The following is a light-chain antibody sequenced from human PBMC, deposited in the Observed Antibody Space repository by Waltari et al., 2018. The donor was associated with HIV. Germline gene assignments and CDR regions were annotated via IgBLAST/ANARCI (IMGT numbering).Light chain of an antibody. CDR3: QQYYNWPLT. CDR1: QSVSSK. CDR2: GAS. V-gene: IGKV3-15*01. Sequence: ETMMTQSPASLSVSPGERVTLSCRASQSVSSKLTWYQQKPGQAPRLLIYGASSRATGIPARFSGSGSGTEFTLTISSLRSEDSAVYYCQQYYNWPLTFGGGTKVEIK. J-gene: IGKJ4*01.